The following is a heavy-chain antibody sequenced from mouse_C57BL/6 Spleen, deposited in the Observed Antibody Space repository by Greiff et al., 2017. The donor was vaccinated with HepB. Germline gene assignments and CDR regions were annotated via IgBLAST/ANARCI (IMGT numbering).Heavy chain of an antibody. D-gene: IGHD1-2*01. CDR3: ARGGYYGSYAMDY. V-gene: IGHV3-1*01. Sequence: VQLQQSGPGMVKPSQSLSLTCTVTGYSITSGYDWHWIRHFPGNKLEWMGYISYSGSTNYNPSLKSRISITHDTSKNHFFLKLNSVTTEDTATYYCARGGYYGSYAMDYWGQGTSVTVSS. CDR2: ISYSGST. J-gene: IGHJ4*01. CDR1: GYSITSGYD.